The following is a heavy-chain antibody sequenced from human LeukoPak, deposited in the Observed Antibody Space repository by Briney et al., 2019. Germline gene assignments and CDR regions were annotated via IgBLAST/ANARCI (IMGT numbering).Heavy chain of an antibody. CDR1: GFTVSSNY. CDR2: ICSGGST. J-gene: IGHJ4*02. V-gene: IGHV3-53*01. Sequence: GRCSRPSCAASGFTVSSNYMSWVRQAPGQGLEWVSVICSGGSTYYADSVKGRFNIPRDNSKITLYLQMNSLRAEDTAVYYCARLNILSGYCHDYWGQGTLVTVSS. CDR3: ARLNILSGYCHDY. D-gene: IGHD3-9*01.